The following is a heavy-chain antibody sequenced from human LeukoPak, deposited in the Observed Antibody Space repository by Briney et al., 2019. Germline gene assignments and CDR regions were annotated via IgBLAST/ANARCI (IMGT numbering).Heavy chain of an antibody. CDR1: GDSVSSNGAA. CDR2: TYYRSKWYN. Sequence: SQTLSLTCAISGDSVSSNGAAWNWIRQSPSRGLEWLGRTYYRSKWYNDYAVSVKSRITINPDTSKNQFSLQLNSVTPEDTAVYYCAREFGRQQWLGLGWFDPWGQGTLVTVSS. CDR3: AREFGRQQWLGLGWFDP. J-gene: IGHJ5*02. V-gene: IGHV6-1*01. D-gene: IGHD6-19*01.